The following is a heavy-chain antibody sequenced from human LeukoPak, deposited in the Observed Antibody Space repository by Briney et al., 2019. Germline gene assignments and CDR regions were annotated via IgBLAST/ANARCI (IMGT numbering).Heavy chain of an antibody. V-gene: IGHV3-21*01. CDR1: GFTFSTYA. J-gene: IGHJ4*02. D-gene: IGHD3-22*01. Sequence: GGSLRLSCAASGFTFSTYAMNWVRQAPGKGLEWVSSIDSSSYNIYYADSVKGRFTISRDNAQSSVFLQMNSLRAEDTAVYYCARDLAYYYDRNYDWGQGTLVTVSS. CDR3: ARDLAYYYDRNYD. CDR2: IDSSSYNI.